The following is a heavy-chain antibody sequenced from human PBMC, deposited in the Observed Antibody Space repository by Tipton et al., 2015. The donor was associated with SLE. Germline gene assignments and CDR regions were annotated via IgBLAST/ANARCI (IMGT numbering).Heavy chain of an antibody. CDR2: IYPGDSDT. CDR1: GYTFANFW. CDR3: ARDQASLGLDF. J-gene: IGHJ4*02. Sequence: QSGPEVKKPGESLKISCRVSGYTFANFWISWVRQTPEKGLEWMGFIYPGDSDTKYSPSFEGQVTISADKSTSTAYVQWNSLKTSDSAMYYCARDQASLGLDFWGQGTLVTVSS. V-gene: IGHV5-51*01.